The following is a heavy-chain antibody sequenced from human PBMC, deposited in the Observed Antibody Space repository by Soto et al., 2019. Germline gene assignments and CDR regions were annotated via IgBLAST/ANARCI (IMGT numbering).Heavy chain of an antibody. D-gene: IGHD3-16*02. Sequence: QVQLQQSGPGLVKPSETLSLTCTVSGVSINNNYWSWVRQPPGKGLECIGYIYFSGITNYNPSLKSRVSISVDTSKDQGSLKLTSVTAADTAMYYCARGNYDYFVGNYRYVGGAFDIWGPGTVVTVSS. CDR2: IYFSGIT. J-gene: IGHJ3*02. V-gene: IGHV4-59*01. CDR3: ARGNYDYFVGNYRYVGGAFDI. CDR1: GVSINNNY.